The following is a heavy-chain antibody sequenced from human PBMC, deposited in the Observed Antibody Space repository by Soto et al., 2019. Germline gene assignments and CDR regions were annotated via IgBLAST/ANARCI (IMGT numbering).Heavy chain of an antibody. CDR3: ARASRIAVAGGSFDY. CDR2: SDPEDGET. J-gene: IGHJ4*02. Sequence: AAVKVSCMFSGYTLTELSMHWVRQAPGKGLEWMGGSDPEDGETIYAHKFQSRVTMTEATSTDTASLELKSLRSEDTAVYYCARASRIAVAGGSFDYWGQGTLVTVSS. CDR1: GYTLTELS. V-gene: IGHV1-24*01. D-gene: IGHD6-19*01.